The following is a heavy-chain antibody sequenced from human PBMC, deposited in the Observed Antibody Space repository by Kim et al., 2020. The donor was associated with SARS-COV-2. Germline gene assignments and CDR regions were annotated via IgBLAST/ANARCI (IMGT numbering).Heavy chain of an antibody. V-gene: IGHV3-33*05. CDR1: GFTFSSYG. J-gene: IGHJ4*02. Sequence: GGSLRLSCAASGFTFSSYGMHWVRQAPGKGLEWVAVISYDGSNKYYADSVKGRFTISRDNSKNTLYLQMNSLRAEDTAVYYCAREGMAIYYFDYWGQGTLVTVSS. CDR2: ISYDGSNK. D-gene: IGHD2-21*01. CDR3: AREGMAIYYFDY.